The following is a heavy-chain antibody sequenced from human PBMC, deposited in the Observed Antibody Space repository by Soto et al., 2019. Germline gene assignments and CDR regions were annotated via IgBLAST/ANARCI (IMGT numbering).Heavy chain of an antibody. CDR2: ISGNGGTT. D-gene: IGHD6-6*01. Sequence: PGGSLRLSCTASGFTFSNYAMTWVRQAPGKGLERVSSISGNGGTTYYADSVKGRFTISRDSSKDTLHLQLNSLRAEDTGVYYCAKYQSSSSGAEGFDYWGQGALVTVSS. J-gene: IGHJ4*02. V-gene: IGHV3-23*01. CDR3: AKYQSSSSGAEGFDY. CDR1: GFTFSNYA.